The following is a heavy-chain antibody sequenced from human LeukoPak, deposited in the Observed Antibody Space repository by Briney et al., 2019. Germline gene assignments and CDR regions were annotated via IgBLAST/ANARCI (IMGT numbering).Heavy chain of an antibody. Sequence: GRSLRLSCAASGFTFSSYAMHWVRQAPGKGLEWVAVISYDGSNKYYADSVKGRFTISIDNSKNTLYLQMNSLRAEDTAVYYCARAMAVAGTAFDYWGQGTLVTVSS. J-gene: IGHJ4*02. CDR3: ARAMAVAGTAFDY. V-gene: IGHV3-30-3*01. CDR1: GFTFSSYA. D-gene: IGHD6-19*01. CDR2: ISYDGSNK.